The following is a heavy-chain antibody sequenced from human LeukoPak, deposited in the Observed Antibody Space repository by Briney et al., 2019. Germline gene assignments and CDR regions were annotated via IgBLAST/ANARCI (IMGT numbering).Heavy chain of an antibody. J-gene: IGHJ4*02. CDR1: GGSFSGYY. D-gene: IGHD1-14*01. V-gene: IGHV4-34*12. CDR3: ARVVVYTGLPHPDL. CDR2: VFHTGST. Sequence: PSETLSLTCSVYGGSFSGYYWSWIRQTPGKGLEWIGNVFHTGSTSYSPSLSSRATLSVDSTTRQFFLNLTSVTAADTAIYYCARVVVYTGLPHPDLWGQGTLVTVSS.